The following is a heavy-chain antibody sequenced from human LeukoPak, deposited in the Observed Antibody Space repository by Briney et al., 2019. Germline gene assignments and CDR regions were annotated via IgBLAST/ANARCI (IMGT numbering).Heavy chain of an antibody. CDR1: GGSFSGYY. V-gene: IGHV4-34*01. J-gene: IGHJ5*02. D-gene: IGHD6-13*01. CDR3: VRYSSSYNWFDP. CDR2: INHSGST. Sequence: SETLSLTCAVYGGSFSGYYWSWIRQPPGKGLEWIGEINHSGSTNYNPSPKSRVTISVDTSKNQFSLKLGSVTAADTAVYYCVRYSSSYNWFDPWGQGTLVTVSS.